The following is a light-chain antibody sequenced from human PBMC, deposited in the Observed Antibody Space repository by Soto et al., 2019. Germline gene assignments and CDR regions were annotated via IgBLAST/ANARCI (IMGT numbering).Light chain of an antibody. CDR1: SSDIGAFTF. CDR2: DVN. Sequence: SALTQPASVSGSPGQSITISCTGTSSDIGAFTFVSWYQQHPGKVPKLMIFDVNRRPSGVSDRFSGSKSGNTASLTISGLQAEDEGDYSCSSYTSSSTHVFGSGTKLTVL. CDR3: SSYTSSSTHV. V-gene: IGLV2-14*03. J-gene: IGLJ1*01.